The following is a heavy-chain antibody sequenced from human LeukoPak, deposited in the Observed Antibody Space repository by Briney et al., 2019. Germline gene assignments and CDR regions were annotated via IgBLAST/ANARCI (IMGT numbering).Heavy chain of an antibody. Sequence: ASVKVSCKASGYTFTSHDINWVRQATGQGLEWMGWMNPNSGNTGYAQKFQGRVTMTRDTSISTAYMELSSLRSEDTAVYYCATNYGSGSAPLDPWGQGTLVTVSA. CDR3: ATNYGSGSAPLDP. CDR2: MNPNSGNT. V-gene: IGHV1-8*01. J-gene: IGHJ5*02. CDR1: GYTFTSHD. D-gene: IGHD3-10*01.